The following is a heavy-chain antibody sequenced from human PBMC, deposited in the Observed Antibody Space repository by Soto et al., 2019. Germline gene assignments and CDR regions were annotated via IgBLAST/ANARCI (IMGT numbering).Heavy chain of an antibody. CDR3: ARDLMELGYCSGGSCYPWGAWFDP. V-gene: IGHV4-30-2*01. Sequence: PSVTLSLTCAVSGGSISSGGYSWSWIRQPPGKGLEWIGYIYHSGSTYYNPSLKSRVTISVDRSKNQFSLKLSSVTAADTAVYYCARDLMELGYCSGGSCYPWGAWFDPWGQGTLVTVSS. J-gene: IGHJ5*02. CDR2: IYHSGST. CDR1: GGSISSGGYS. D-gene: IGHD2-15*01.